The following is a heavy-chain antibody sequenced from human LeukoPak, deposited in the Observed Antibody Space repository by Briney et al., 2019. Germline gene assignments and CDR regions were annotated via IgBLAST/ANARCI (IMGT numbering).Heavy chain of an antibody. D-gene: IGHD6-19*01. J-gene: IGHJ4*02. CDR1: GFTFSIYA. CDR2: ISGNGGDT. CDR3: AKGSRDSSGWYRDY. V-gene: IGHV3-23*01. Sequence: LTGGSLRLSCAASGFTFSIYAMSWVRQAPGKGLEWVSAISGNGGDTYYADSVKGRFTISRDNSKNTLYLQMNSLRAEDTAVYYCAKGSRDSSGWYRDYWGQGTLVTVSS.